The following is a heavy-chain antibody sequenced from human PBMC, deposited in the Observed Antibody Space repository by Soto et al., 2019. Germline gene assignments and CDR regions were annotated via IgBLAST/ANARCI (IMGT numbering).Heavy chain of an antibody. Sequence: QVHLVQSGPEVQKPGSSVKVSCKASGDAIVKYTFTWVRRAPGQGLEWMGRIVSILGLATYAQNFQGRVAIAAVKSTNIVYVALSSLTSADSAVYFCVSQAGYDAPVDYCGQGTLVTVS. D-gene: IGHD5-12*01. CDR3: VSQAGYDAPVDY. CDR2: IVSILGLA. J-gene: IGHJ4*02. V-gene: IGHV1-69*02. CDR1: GDAIVKYT.